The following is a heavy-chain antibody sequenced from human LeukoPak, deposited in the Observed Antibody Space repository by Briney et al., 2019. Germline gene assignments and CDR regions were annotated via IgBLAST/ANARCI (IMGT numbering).Heavy chain of an antibody. CDR3: ARSIEVYATILGS. V-gene: IGHV3-30*03. CDR1: GFTFSTHD. J-gene: IGHJ4*02. Sequence: AGRSLRLSCAASGFTFSTHDFYWVRQAPGKGLEWVAFISNDGRNKNYADSVKGRFTISRVNLQNTLYLQMNSLRAEDTAVYYCARSIEVYATILGSWGQGTLVTVS. D-gene: IGHD2/OR15-2a*01. CDR2: ISNDGRNK.